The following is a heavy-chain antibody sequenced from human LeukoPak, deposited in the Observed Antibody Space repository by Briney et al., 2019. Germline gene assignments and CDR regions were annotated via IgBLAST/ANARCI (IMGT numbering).Heavy chain of an antibody. D-gene: IGHD3-10*01. CDR3: ASCLYYYGSGYFDY. CDR2: IYSGGST. V-gene: IGHV3-66*01. Sequence: PGGSLRLSCAASGFTVSSNYMSWVRQAPGKGLEWVSVIYSGGSTYYADSVKGRFTISRDNSKNTLYLQMNSLRAEDTAVYYCASCLYYYGSGYFDYWGQGTLVTVSS. CDR1: GFTVSSNY. J-gene: IGHJ4*02.